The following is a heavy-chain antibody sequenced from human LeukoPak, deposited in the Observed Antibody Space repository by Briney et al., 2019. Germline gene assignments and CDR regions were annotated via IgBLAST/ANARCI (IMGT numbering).Heavy chain of an antibody. Sequence: GESLKISCKGSGYNFDIHWIGWVRQMPGKGLEWMGNVYPRDSDIRYSPSSQGQVTISADKSISTAYLQWSSLKASDTAMYYCARHVSSVGFDSWGQGTLVTVSS. CDR2: VYPRDSDI. J-gene: IGHJ4*02. CDR3: ARHVSSVGFDS. D-gene: IGHD3-10*01. V-gene: IGHV5-51*01. CDR1: GYNFDIHW.